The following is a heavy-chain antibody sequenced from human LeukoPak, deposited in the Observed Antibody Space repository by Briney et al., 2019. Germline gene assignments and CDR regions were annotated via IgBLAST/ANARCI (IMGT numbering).Heavy chain of an antibody. D-gene: IGHD2-8*01. J-gene: IGHJ3*02. CDR1: GGSISSYY. CDR3: ASSPIMGTGAFDI. V-gene: IGHV4-4*07. CDR2: IYTSGST. Sequence: SETLSLTCTVSGGSISSYYWSWIRQPAGKGLEWIGRIYTSGSTNYNPSLKSRVTMSVDTSKNQFSLKLSSVTTADTAVYYCASSPIMGTGAFDIWGQRTMVTVSS.